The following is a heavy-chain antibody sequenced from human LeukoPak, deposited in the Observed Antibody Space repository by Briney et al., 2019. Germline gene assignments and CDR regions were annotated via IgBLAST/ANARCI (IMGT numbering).Heavy chain of an antibody. V-gene: IGHV3-66*01. CDR2: IYGGGST. Sequence: GGSLRLSCAASGFTVSSNYMSWVRQAPGKGLEWVSVIYGGGSTSYADSVKGRVTICSNNSKNTLNLQVYSLRAGVTAVYYCTRCIVGALDALDIWGQGTMVTVSS. CDR3: TRCIVGALDALDI. CDR1: GFTVSSNY. D-gene: IGHD1-26*01. J-gene: IGHJ3*02.